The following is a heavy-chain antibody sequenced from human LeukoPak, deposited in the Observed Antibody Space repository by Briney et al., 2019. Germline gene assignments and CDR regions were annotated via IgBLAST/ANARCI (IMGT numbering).Heavy chain of an antibody. Sequence: ASVTVSFTASGYTFTIYGISWVRQAPGQGLEWMGWISAYNGNTNYAQELQGRVTMTTDTSTSTAYMELRSLRSDGTAVYYCARDLWGTYSSGYSNLDWFDPWGQGTLVTVSS. D-gene: IGHD6-19*01. J-gene: IGHJ5*02. CDR1: GYTFTIYG. CDR3: ARDLWGTYSSGYSNLDWFDP. CDR2: ISAYNGNT. V-gene: IGHV1-18*01.